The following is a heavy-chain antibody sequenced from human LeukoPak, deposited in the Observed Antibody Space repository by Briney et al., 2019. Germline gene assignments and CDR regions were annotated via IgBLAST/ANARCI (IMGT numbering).Heavy chain of an antibody. CDR2: IKQDGSEK. Sequence: PGGSLRLSCAASGFTFSDYYMSWIRQAPGKGLEWVANIKQDGSEKYYVDSVKGRFTISRDNAKNSLYLQMNSLRAEDTAVYYCARWYYDFWSGYYDFDYWGQGTLVTVSS. CDR1: GFTFSDYY. V-gene: IGHV3-7*01. J-gene: IGHJ4*02. D-gene: IGHD3-3*01. CDR3: ARWYYDFWSGYYDFDY.